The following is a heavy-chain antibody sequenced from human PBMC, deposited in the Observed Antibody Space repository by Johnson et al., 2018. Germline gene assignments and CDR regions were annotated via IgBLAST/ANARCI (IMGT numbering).Heavy chain of an antibody. J-gene: IGHJ3*02. V-gene: IGHV3-30*18. CDR1: GFTFSSYA. CDR2: ISYDGHNK. Sequence: QVQLVESGGGVVQPGSSLRLSCAASGFTFSSYAMHWVRQAPGKGLEWVTIISYDGHNKYYADSLKGRFTLSRDNSKNTLYLQMNSLRTEDTAVYYCAKVGAPMVISQRDTFEIWGQGTMVAVSS. CDR3: AKVGAPMVISQRDTFEI. D-gene: IGHD5-18*01.